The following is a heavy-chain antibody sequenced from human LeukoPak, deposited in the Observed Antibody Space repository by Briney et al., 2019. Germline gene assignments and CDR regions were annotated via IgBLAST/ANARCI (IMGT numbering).Heavy chain of an antibody. Sequence: ASVKVSCKASGGTFSSYGISWVRQAPGQGLEWMGWISTYNGNTNYAQKLQGRVTMTTDTSTSTAYMELRSLRSDDTAVYYCARSVRYGESWFDPWGQGTLVTVSS. CDR2: ISTYNGNT. CDR1: GGTFSSYG. D-gene: IGHD4-17*01. V-gene: IGHV1-18*01. CDR3: ARSVRYGESWFDP. J-gene: IGHJ5*02.